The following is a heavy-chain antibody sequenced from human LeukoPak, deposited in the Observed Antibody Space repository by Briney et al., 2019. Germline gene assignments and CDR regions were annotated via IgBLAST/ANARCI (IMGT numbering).Heavy chain of an antibody. D-gene: IGHD3-16*01. V-gene: IGHV1-69*05. CDR2: GIPIYGTP. CDR3: ARDRWGIVENGYDYFYYDMDV. CDR1: GGSFSTSG. Sequence: ASVKVSCKASGGSFSTSGFSWVRQAPGQGLEWRGGGIPIYGTPSYAQKFQGRVTITTDESTSTAYMELSSLRSEDTAVYYCARDRWGIVENGYDYFYYDMDVWGQGTTVTVSS. J-gene: IGHJ6*02.